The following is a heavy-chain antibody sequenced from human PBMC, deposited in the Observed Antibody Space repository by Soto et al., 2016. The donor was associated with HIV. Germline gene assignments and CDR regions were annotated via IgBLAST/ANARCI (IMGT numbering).Heavy chain of an antibody. Sequence: EVQLVESGGGLVQSGGSLKLSCTASGFTFSDSTTHWVRQASGKGLEWVGRIGSKTNNYATEYGASVKGRFTISRDDSKNTAFLQMNSLKTXDAAVYYCTRYWELLGWYFDLWGLAPWSLSPQ. CDR2: IGSKTNNYAT. CDR3: TRYWELLGWYFDL. CDR1: GFTFSDST. V-gene: IGHV3-73*01. J-gene: IGHJ2*01. D-gene: IGHD1-26*01.